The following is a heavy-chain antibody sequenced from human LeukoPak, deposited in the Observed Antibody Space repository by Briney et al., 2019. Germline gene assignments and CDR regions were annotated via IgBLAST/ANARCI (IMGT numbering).Heavy chain of an antibody. J-gene: IGHJ6*03. CDR1: GYTFINYG. CDR2: ISAYNGNT. Sequence: ASVKVSCKASGYTFINYGISWVRQAPGQGLEWMGWISAYNGNTNYAQELQGRVTMTRDTSTTTAYMELRSLRSDDTAVYYCARGIFGVVTYYYYYMDVWGKGTTVTVSS. CDR3: ARGIFGVVTYYYYYMDV. D-gene: IGHD3-3*01. V-gene: IGHV1-18*01.